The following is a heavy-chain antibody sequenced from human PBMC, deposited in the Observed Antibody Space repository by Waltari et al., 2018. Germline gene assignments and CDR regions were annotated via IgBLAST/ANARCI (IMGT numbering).Heavy chain of an antibody. V-gene: IGHV1-2*02. CDR1: GSTFNGYS. CDR2: INPNSGGT. J-gene: IGHJ3*02. Sequence: QVQLVQHGAEVKKPGASVQVSCKAAGSTFNGYSMPWLRQAPGHRLEWMGWINPNSGGTIYAQNFQGRVTMTRDTSISTAYMELSRLRSDDTALYYCATGIVVVPAANRGYAFDIWGQGTMVTVSS. D-gene: IGHD2-2*01. CDR3: ATGIVVVPAANRGYAFDI.